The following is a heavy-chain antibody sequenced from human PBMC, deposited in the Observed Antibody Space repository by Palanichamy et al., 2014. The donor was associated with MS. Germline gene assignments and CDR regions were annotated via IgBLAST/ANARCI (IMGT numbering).Heavy chain of an antibody. CDR1: GYTFTSYA. D-gene: IGHD1-1*01. CDR2: INAGNGNT. Sequence: QAQLVQSGAEVKKPGASVKVSCKASGYTFTSYAMHWVRQAPGQRLEWMGWINAGNGNTKYSQKFQGRVTITRDTSASTAYMELSSLRSEDTAVYYCARDRYSGYYGMDVWGQGTTVTVSS. CDR3: ARDRYSGYYGMDV. V-gene: IGHV1-3*01. J-gene: IGHJ6*02.